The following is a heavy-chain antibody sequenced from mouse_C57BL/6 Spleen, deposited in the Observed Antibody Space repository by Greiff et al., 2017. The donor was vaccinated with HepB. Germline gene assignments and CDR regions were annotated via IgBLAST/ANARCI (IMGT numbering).Heavy chain of an antibody. CDR2: IDPSDSYT. D-gene: IGHD1-1*01. CDR3: STVVDSRYFDY. V-gene: IGHV1-69*01. J-gene: IGHJ2*01. CDR1: GYTFTSYW. Sequence: VQLQQPGAELVMPGASVKLSCKASGYTFTSYWMHWVKQRPGQGLEWIGEIDPSDSYTNYNQKFKGKSTLTVDKSSSTAYMQLSSLTSEDSAVYYCSTVVDSRYFDYWGQGTTLTVSS.